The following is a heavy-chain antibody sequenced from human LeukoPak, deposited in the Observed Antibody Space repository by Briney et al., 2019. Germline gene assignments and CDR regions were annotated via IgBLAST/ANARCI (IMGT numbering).Heavy chain of an antibody. Sequence: ASVKVSCKASGGTFSSYAISWVRQAPGQGLEWMGRIIPILGIANYAQKFRGRVTITADKSTSTAYMELSSLRSEDTAVYYCARDGYGGNPGFVDYWGQGTLVTVSS. CDR2: IIPILGIA. CDR1: GGTFSSYA. D-gene: IGHD4-23*01. J-gene: IGHJ4*02. CDR3: ARDGYGGNPGFVDY. V-gene: IGHV1-69*04.